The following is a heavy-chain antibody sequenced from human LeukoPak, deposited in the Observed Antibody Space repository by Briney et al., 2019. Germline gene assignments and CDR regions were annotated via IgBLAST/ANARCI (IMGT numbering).Heavy chain of an antibody. Sequence: ASVKVSCKASGYTFTGYYMHWVRQAPGQGLEWMGWINPNSGNTGYAQKFQGRVTMTRNTSISTAYMELSSLRSEDTAVYYCARAWVIARLGDALDMWGQGTMVTVSS. D-gene: IGHD7-27*01. J-gene: IGHJ3*02. CDR2: INPNSGNT. CDR3: ARAWVIARLGDALDM. CDR1: GYTFTGYY. V-gene: IGHV1-8*02.